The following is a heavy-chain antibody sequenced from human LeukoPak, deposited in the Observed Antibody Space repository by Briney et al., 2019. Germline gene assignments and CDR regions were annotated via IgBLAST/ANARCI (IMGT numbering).Heavy chain of an antibody. J-gene: IGHJ3*02. V-gene: IGHV3-21*01. Sequence: GSLRLSCAASGFTFGSYSMNWVRQAPGKGLEWVSSISSSSSYIYYADPVKGRFTISRDNAKNSLYLQMNSLRAEDTAVYYCAKGRGVFDIWAKGQWSPSLQ. CDR2: ISSSSSYI. CDR1: GFTFGSYS. CDR3: AKGRGVFDI. D-gene: IGHD3-10*01.